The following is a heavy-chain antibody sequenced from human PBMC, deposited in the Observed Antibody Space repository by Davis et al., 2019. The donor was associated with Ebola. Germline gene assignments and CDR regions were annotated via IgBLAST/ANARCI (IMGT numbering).Heavy chain of an antibody. CDR3: ARTSIVGTTTTASDI. D-gene: IGHD1-26*01. V-gene: IGHV1-18*01. Sequence: AASVKVSCKASGYTFKNYAISWVRQAPGQGLEWMGWISAYNGNTNYAQILQGRVTMTTDTSTGTACMELRSLRSDDTAVYFCARTSIVGTTTTASDIWGQGTKVTVSS. CDR1: GYTFKNYA. CDR2: ISAYNGNT. J-gene: IGHJ3*02.